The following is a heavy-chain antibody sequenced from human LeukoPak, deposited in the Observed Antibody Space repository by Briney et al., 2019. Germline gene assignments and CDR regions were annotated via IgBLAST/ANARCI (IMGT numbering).Heavy chain of an antibody. V-gene: IGHV3-9*01. CDR2: IRWNSGSI. CDR1: GFTFDDYA. J-gene: IGHJ4*02. D-gene: IGHD3-22*01. CDR3: AKDVEMDSSGR. Sequence: GGSLRLSCAASGFTFDDYAMHWVRHAQGKGMEWDSGIRWNSGSIGYADSVKGRFTISRDNAKNSLYLQMNSLRAEDTALYYCAKDVEMDSSGRWGQGTLVTVSS.